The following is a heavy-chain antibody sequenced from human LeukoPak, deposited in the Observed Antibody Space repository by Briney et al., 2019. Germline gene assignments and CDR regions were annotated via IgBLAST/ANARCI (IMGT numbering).Heavy chain of an antibody. V-gene: IGHV3-74*01. CDR3: ATSGATKLYYFDY. J-gene: IGHJ4*02. Sequence: GGSLRLSCAASGFTFSNAWMSWVRQAPGKGLVWVSRINSDGSSTSYADSVKGRFTISRDNAKNTLYLQMNSLRAEDTAVYYCATSGATKLYYFDYWGQGTLVTVSS. D-gene: IGHD1-26*01. CDR1: GFTFSNAW. CDR2: INSDGSST.